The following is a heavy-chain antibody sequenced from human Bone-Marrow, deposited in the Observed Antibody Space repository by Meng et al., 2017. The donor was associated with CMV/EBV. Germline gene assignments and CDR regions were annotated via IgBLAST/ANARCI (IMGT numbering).Heavy chain of an antibody. CDR2: TRNKDNSYTT. D-gene: IGHD1-26*01. CDR1: GFTFSDHY. CDR3: ARDGSGGLGY. V-gene: IGHV3-72*01. Sequence: GGSLRLSCAASGFTFSDHYMDWVRQAPGKGLEWVGRTRNKDNSYTTEYAASVKGRFTISRDDSKNSLYLQMNSLKTEDTAVYYCARDGSGGLGYWGQGTLVTVSS. J-gene: IGHJ4*02.